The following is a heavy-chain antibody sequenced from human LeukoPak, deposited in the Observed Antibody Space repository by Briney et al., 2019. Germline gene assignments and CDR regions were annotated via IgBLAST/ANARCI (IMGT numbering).Heavy chain of an antibody. CDR1: GYTFTSYG. CDR3: ARVPGGRILEWLSHASYFDY. V-gene: IGHV1-18*01. D-gene: IGHD3-3*01. J-gene: IGHJ4*02. Sequence: ASVKVSCKASGYTFTSYGISWVRQAPGQGLEWMGWISAYNGNTNYAQKLQGRVTMTTDTSTSTAYMELRSLGSDDTAVYYCARVPGGRILEWLSHASYFDYWGQGTLVTVSS. CDR2: ISAYNGNT.